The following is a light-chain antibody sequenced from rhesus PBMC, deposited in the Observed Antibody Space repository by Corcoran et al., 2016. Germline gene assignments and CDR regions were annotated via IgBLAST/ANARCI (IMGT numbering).Light chain of an antibody. J-gene: IGKJ4*01. Sequence: DIQLTQSPSSLSASVGDRVTITCRASQGISSYLAWYQQKPGKAPTLLIYDASNLQSGVPSRFSGSGSGTDFTLTIISLQPEDFAVYYCQQRNSYPLTFGGGTKVEIK. V-gene: IGKV1-38*01. CDR2: DAS. CDR1: QGISSY. CDR3: QQRNSYPLT.